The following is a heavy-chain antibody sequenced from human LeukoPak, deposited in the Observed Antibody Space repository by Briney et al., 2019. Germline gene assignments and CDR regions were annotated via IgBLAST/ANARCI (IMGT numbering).Heavy chain of an antibody. Sequence: GGSLRLSCEASEFTFSSYWMSWVRQAPGKGLEWVANIKQDGSEKYYVDSVKGRFTISRDNAKNSLYLQMNSLRAEDTAVYYCATSGSYRGGEFDYWGQGTLVTVSS. D-gene: IGHD1-26*01. V-gene: IGHV3-7*01. CDR2: IKQDGSEK. CDR3: ATSGSYRGGEFDY. J-gene: IGHJ4*02. CDR1: EFTFSSYW.